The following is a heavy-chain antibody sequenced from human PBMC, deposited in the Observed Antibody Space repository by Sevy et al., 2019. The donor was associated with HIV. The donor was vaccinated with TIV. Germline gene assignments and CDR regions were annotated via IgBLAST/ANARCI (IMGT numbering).Heavy chain of an antibody. CDR1: GFTVSNNY. Sequence: GGSLRLSCAASGFTVSNNYMNWVRQAPGKGLEWDSLIYSGGTTHYADSVKGRFTISRDHSKNTLYLQMNSLRAEDTAIYYCVREPPGIAATGGGWGQGTLVTVSS. V-gene: IGHV3-53*01. CDR2: IYSGGTT. J-gene: IGHJ4*02. D-gene: IGHD6-13*01. CDR3: VREPPGIAATGGG.